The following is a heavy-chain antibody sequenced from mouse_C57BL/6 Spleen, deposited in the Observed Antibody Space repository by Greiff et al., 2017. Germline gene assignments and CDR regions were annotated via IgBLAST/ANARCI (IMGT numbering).Heavy chain of an antibody. CDR3: AGHEGKWNYGNFHFDY. D-gene: IGHD2-1*01. CDR1: GYTFTEYT. Sequence: QVQLQQPGAELVKPGASVKLSCKASGYTFTEYTIHWVKQRPGQGLEWIGWFYPGSGSIKYNEKFKDKATLTVDKSSSTVYMELSRLTSEDSAVYFCAGHEGKWNYGNFHFDYWGQGTTLTVSS. J-gene: IGHJ2*01. CDR2: FYPGSGSI. V-gene: IGHV1-62-2*01.